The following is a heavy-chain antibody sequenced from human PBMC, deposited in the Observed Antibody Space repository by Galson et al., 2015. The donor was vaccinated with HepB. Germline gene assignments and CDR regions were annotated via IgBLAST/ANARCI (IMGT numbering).Heavy chain of an antibody. Sequence: SLRLSCAASGFTFSSYAMSWVRQAPGKGLEWVSAISGSGGSTYYADSVKGRFTISRDNSKNTLYLQMNSLRAEDTAVYYCAKASSSGSYYLFSYYYYGMDVWGQGTTVTVSS. CDR2: ISGSGGST. V-gene: IGHV3-23*01. CDR1: GFTFSSYA. J-gene: IGHJ6*02. CDR3: AKASSSGSYYLFSYYYYGMDV. D-gene: IGHD3-10*01.